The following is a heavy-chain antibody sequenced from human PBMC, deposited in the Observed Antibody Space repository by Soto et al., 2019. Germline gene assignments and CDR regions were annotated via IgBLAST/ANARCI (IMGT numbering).Heavy chain of an antibody. Sequence: QVQLQQWGAGLLKPSETLSLTCAVYGGSFSGYYWSWIRQPPGKGLEWIGEINHSGSTNYNPSLKSRVTISVDTSKNQFSLKLSSVTAADTAVYYCARGRPYFDWLQKSGDMDVWGKGTTVTVSS. CDR3: ARGRPYFDWLQKSGDMDV. CDR1: GGSFSGYY. V-gene: IGHV4-34*01. J-gene: IGHJ6*03. D-gene: IGHD3-9*01. CDR2: INHSGST.